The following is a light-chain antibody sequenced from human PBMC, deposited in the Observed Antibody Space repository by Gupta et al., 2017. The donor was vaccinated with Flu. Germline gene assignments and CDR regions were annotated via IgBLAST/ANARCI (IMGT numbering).Light chain of an antibody. CDR2: AAS. J-gene: IGKJ4*02. CDR1: QAISHD. CDR3: RQYYNYPRT. V-gene: IGKV1-6*01. Sequence: IEMTQSPSSLSASIGDRVIITCRASQAISHDLAWYQKKGGEAPKLLIYAASTLQSGVPSRFSGSESGSEFTLTISRLQPEDVATYYCRQYYNYPRTFGEGTKVEIK.